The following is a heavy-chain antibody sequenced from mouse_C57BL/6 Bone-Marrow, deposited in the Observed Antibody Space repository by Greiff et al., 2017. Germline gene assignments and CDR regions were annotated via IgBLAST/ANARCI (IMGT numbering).Heavy chain of an antibody. V-gene: IGHV1-22*01. CDR1: GYTFTDYN. CDR2: INPNNGGT. CDR3: AQSPHYYGSRGYFDV. Sequence: VQLQQSGPELVKPGASVKMSCKASGYTFTDYNMHWVKQSHGKSLEWIGYINPNNGGTSSNQKFKGKATLTVNKSSSTAYMELRSLTSEDSAVYYCAQSPHYYGSRGYFDVWGTGTTVTVSS. D-gene: IGHD1-1*01. J-gene: IGHJ1*03.